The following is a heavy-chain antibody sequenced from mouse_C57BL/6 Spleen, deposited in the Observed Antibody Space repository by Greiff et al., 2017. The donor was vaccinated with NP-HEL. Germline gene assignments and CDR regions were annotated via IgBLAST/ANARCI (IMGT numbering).Heavy chain of an antibody. Sequence: EVQLQQSGAELVRPGASVKLSCTASGFNIKDDYMHWVKQRPEQGLEWIGWIDPENGDTEYASKFQGKATITADTSSSTAYMQLSSLTSEDTAVYYCTKGLYYDYDAHYFDYWGQGTTLTVSS. CDR1: GFNIKDDY. CDR3: TKGLYYDYDAHYFDY. D-gene: IGHD2-4*01. CDR2: IDPENGDT. J-gene: IGHJ2*01. V-gene: IGHV14-4*01.